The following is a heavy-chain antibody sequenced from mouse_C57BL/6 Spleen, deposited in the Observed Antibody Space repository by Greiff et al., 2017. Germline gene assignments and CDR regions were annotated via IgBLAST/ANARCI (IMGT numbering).Heavy chain of an antibody. CDR3: ARASDYSFSY. Sequence: EVKLQESGPGLAKPSQSLSLTCSVTGYSITSGYYWNWIRQFPGNKLEWMGYISYDGSNNYNPSLKNRISITRDTSKNQFFLKLNSVTTEDTATYYCARASDYSFSYWGQGTLVTVSA. CDR2: ISYDGSN. CDR1: GYSITSGYY. J-gene: IGHJ3*01. D-gene: IGHD2-4*01. V-gene: IGHV3-6*01.